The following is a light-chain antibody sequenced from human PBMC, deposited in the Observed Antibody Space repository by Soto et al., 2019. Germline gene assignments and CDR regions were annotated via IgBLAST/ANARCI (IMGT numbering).Light chain of an antibody. CDR3: QQYGSSMCT. J-gene: IGKJ2*02. Sequence: EIVLTQSPGTLSLSPGERATLSCRASQSVSSSYLAWYQQKPGQAPRLLIYGASSRATGIPDRFSGSWSGPDFTLTISRLEPEDCAVYYCQQYGSSMCTFGQGTKLEIK. CDR2: GAS. V-gene: IGKV3-20*01. CDR1: QSVSSSY.